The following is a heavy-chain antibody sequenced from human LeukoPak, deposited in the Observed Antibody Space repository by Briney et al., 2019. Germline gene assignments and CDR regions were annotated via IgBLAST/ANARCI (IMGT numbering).Heavy chain of an antibody. CDR2: INHSGST. CDR3: ARLPSFFYDRRVRGAFDI. V-gene: IGHV4-34*01. D-gene: IGHD3-22*01. Sequence: SETLSLTCTVYGGSFSGYYWSWIRQPPGKGLEWIGEINHSGSTNYNPSLKSRVTISVDTSKNQFSLKLSSVTAADTAVYYCARLPSFFYDRRVRGAFDIWGQGTMVTVSS. CDR1: GGSFSGYY. J-gene: IGHJ3*02.